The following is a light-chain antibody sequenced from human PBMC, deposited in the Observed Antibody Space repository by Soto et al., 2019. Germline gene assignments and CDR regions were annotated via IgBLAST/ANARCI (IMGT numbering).Light chain of an antibody. Sequence: QSALTQPASVSGSPGQSITISCTGTSSDVGSYNYVSWYQQHPGKAPKLMIYEVSNRPSGVSNRFSGSKSGNPASLTISGLQAEDEANYYCRSYTSISTRMFGGGTQLTVL. CDR1: SSDVGSYNY. CDR2: EVS. J-gene: IGLJ3*02. V-gene: IGLV2-14*01. CDR3: RSYTSISTRM.